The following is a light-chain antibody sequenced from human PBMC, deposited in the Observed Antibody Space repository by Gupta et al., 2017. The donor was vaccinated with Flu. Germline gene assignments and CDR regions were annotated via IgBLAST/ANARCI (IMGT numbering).Light chain of an antibody. Sequence: EIVLTPSPGPLPLSPGERATLSCRASQSVSSSYLAWYQQKPGQAPRLLIYGASSRATGIPDRFSGSGSGTDFTLTISRLEPEDFAVYYCQQYGSSVYSFGQGTKLEIK. CDR3: QQYGSSVYS. J-gene: IGKJ2*03. V-gene: IGKV3-20*01. CDR1: QSVSSSY. CDR2: GAS.